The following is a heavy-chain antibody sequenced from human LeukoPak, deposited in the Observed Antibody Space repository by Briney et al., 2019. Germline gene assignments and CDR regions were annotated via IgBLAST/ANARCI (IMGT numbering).Heavy chain of an antibody. CDR1: GFTFDDYA. CDR3: AKASMVRGVIISIAEYFQH. Sequence: GGSLRLSCAASGFTFDDYAMHWVRQAPGKGLEWVSGISWNSGSIGYADSVKGRFTISRDNAKNSLYLQMNSLRAEDTALYYCAKASMVRGVIISIAEYFQHWGQGTLVTVSS. D-gene: IGHD3-10*01. V-gene: IGHV3-9*01. J-gene: IGHJ1*01. CDR2: ISWNSGSI.